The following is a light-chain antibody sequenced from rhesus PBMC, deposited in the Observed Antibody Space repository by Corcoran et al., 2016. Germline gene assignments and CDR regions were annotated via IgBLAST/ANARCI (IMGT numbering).Light chain of an antibody. J-gene: IGKJ4*01. Sequence: DIQMTQSPSSLSASVGDTVTITCRASQSISSWLAWYQQTPGKAPKLLIYKASSLQNGVTSRFRGSGSGKDFNLTISRLPSEDFATYYWQQYSSSPPLTFGGGTKVDLK. CDR1: QSISSW. V-gene: IGKV1-22*01. CDR3: QQYSSSPPLT. CDR2: KAS.